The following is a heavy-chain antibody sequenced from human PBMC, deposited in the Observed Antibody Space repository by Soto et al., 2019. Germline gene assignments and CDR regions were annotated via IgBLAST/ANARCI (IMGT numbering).Heavy chain of an antibody. J-gene: IGHJ4*02. CDR3: ARDGYDGSGSPYPAY. D-gene: IGHD3-10*01. Sequence: SETLSLTCSVSGGSMSEYFWSWIRQSPGKGLEWIGYIYYLGSTDYNPSLKSRVTISVATSKRQSSLRLTSVTAADTAVYYCARDGYDGSGSPYPAYWGPGTQVTVSS. CDR2: IYYLGST. V-gene: IGHV4-59*01. CDR1: GGSMSEYF.